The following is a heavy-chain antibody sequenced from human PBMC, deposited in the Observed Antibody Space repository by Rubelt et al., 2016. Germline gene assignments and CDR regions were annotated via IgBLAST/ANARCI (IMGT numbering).Heavy chain of an antibody. V-gene: IGHV4-61*01. D-gene: IGHD4-11*01. CDR3: ARQASGANSYYDY. Sequence: QVQLQESGPGLVKPSETLSLTCTVSGDSVSSGSYYWSWIRQPPGKGLEWIGYISNSGSTSYNPSLKSRVTISLDTSKNQFSLKLISVTAADTAVYYCARQASGANSYYDYWGQGTLVTVSS. CDR2: ISNSGST. CDR1: GDSVSSGSYY. J-gene: IGHJ4*02.